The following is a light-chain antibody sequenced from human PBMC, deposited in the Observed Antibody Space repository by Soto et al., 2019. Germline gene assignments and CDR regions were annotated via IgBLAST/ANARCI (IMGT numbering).Light chain of an antibody. J-gene: IGKJ4*01. CDR1: QGISSY. CDR2: AAS. V-gene: IGKV1-39*01. CDR3: QQSNNTPLT. Sequence: DIQMTQSPSSLSASVGDRVTITCRASQGISSYLNWYQQKPGKAPKLLIYAASSLQSGVPPRFSGSGSGTDFTLTISSLQPEDCASYYCQQSNNTPLTFGGGTKVDI.